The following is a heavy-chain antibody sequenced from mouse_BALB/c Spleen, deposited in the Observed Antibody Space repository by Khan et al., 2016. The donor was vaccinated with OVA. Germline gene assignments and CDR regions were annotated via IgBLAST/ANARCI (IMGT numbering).Heavy chain of an antibody. Sequence: VQLQQSGPGLVKPSQSLSLTCTVTGYSITSDYAWNWIRQFPGNKLEWMGYISSTGSTSYNPSLKSRISITRDTSTNQSFLHLNSVTTEDTATYYGARSLYYSDAYAMDYWGQGTSVTVSS. V-gene: IGHV3-2*02. CDR3: ARSLYYSDAYAMDY. D-gene: IGHD2-13*01. CDR1: GYSITSDYA. J-gene: IGHJ4*01. CDR2: ISSTGST.